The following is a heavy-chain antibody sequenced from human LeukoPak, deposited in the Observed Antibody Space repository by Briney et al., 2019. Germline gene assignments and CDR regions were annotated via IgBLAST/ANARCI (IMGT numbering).Heavy chain of an antibody. V-gene: IGHV3-74*01. CDR2: ISGDGTAR. Sequence: QTGGSLGLSCAASGFTSSSYWMHWVRQVPGKGLVWVSRISGDGTARNYADSVKGRFTISRDDAKNTVDLQMNSLRGEDTAVYYCVRGRGSYGWFDPWGQGTLVTVSS. D-gene: IGHD3-10*01. CDR3: VRGRGSYGWFDP. J-gene: IGHJ5*02. CDR1: GFTSSSYW.